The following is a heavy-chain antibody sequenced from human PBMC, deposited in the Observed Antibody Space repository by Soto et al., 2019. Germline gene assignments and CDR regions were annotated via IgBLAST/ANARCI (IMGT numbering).Heavy chain of an antibody. CDR1: GFTFTDHY. Sequence: PGGSLRLSCAASGFTFTDHYMTWIRQAPGKGLEWVSYISSSSSAIYYAASVKGRFTISRDNAKNSVYLQMNSLRADDTAVYYCARDLRLRFPNLDYWGQGTLVTVSS. CDR2: ISSSSSAI. CDR3: ARDLRLRFPNLDY. V-gene: IGHV3-11*01. J-gene: IGHJ4*02. D-gene: IGHD5-12*01.